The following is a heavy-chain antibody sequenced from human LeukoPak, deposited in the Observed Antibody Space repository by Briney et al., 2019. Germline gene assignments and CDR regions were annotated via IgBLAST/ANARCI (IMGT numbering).Heavy chain of an antibody. CDR3: ANGIGVAGKGFDY. J-gene: IGHJ4*02. CDR2: MSSSGTT. CDR1: GSSISNYY. V-gene: IGHV4-4*07. Sequence: PSETLSLTCSVSGSSISNYYWSWIRQSAGKGLEWIGRMSSSGTTNYNPSLESRVTMSVDTSKNQFSLKLSSVTAADTAVYYCANGIGVAGKGFDYWGQGTLVTVSS. D-gene: IGHD6-19*01.